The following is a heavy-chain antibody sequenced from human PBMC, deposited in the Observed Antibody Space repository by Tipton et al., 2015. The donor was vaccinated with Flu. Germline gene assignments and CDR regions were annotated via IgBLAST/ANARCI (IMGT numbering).Heavy chain of an antibody. CDR2: IYRGGST. CDR1: GFTFSDYY. CDR3: ARGIADDY. J-gene: IGHJ4*02. D-gene: IGHD6-13*01. V-gene: IGHV3-53*01. Sequence: VQLVQSGGGLAKPGGSLRLSCAASGFTFSDYYMSWIRQLPGKGLEWVSAIYRGGSTYHADSAKGRFTISRDNSKNTLYLQMNSLRAEDTAVYYCARGIADDYWGQGTLVTVSS.